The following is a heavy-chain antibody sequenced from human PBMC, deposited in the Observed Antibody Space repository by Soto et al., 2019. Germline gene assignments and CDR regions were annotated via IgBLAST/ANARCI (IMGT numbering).Heavy chain of an antibody. V-gene: IGHV1-69*12. CDR2: IIPIFGTA. CDR3: ARRPDYCSGGSCFYYYYGMDV. CDR1: GGTFSSYA. J-gene: IGHJ6*02. Sequence: QVQLVQSGAEVKKPGSSVKVSCKASGGTFSSYAISWVRQAPGQGLEWMGGIIPIFGTANYAQKFQGRVTLTAAESTSTAYMELSSLRSEDTAVYYCARRPDYCSGGSCFYYYYGMDVWGQGTTVTVSS. D-gene: IGHD2-15*01.